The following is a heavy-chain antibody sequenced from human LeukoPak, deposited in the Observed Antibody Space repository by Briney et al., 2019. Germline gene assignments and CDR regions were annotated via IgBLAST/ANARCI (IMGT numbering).Heavy chain of an antibody. CDR2: INPNSGGT. V-gene: IGHV1-2*02. J-gene: IGHJ4*02. CDR1: GYXFTGYY. CDR3: AYSGTYYIFDK. D-gene: IGHD1-26*01. Sequence: PRASVKVSCRASGYXFTGYYMHWVRQAPGQGLEWMGWINPNSGGTYYAQRFQGRVTVTRDTSMGTVYMELTSLKEDDTAVYYCAYSGTYYIFDKWGQGTLVTVSS.